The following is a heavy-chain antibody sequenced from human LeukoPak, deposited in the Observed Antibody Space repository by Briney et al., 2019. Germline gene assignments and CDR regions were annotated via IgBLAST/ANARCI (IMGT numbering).Heavy chain of an antibody. V-gene: IGHV3-48*04. CDR3: ACTIVGATEPSFDY. J-gene: IGHJ4*02. CDR1: GFTFSSYS. CDR2: ISSSSNSI. Sequence: GGSLRLSCAASGFTFSSYSMNWVRQAPGKGLEWVSYISSSSNSIYYADSVKGRFTISRENAKNSLYLQMNSLRADDTAVYYCACTIVGATEPSFDYWGQGTLVTVSS. D-gene: IGHD1-26*01.